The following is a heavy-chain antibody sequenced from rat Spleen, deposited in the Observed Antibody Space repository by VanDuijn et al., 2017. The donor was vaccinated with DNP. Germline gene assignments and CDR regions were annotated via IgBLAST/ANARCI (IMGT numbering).Heavy chain of an antibody. CDR1: GFTFNTYW. J-gene: IGHJ2*01. CDR2: INPDGAST. CDR3: AKDYFDY. V-gene: IGHV5-58*01. Sequence: EVQLVETGGGLVQPGRSLKLSCVASGFTFNTYWMFWVRQAPGKGLEWVASINPDGASTYYLDSVKGRFTISRDNAENTVYLQMNSLRSEDTATYYCAKDYFDYWGQGVMVTVSS.